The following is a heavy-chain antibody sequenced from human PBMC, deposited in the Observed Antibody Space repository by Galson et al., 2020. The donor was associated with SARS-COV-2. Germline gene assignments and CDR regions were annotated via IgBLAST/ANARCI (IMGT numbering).Heavy chain of an antibody. CDR2: IDWDDDK. V-gene: IGHV2-70*01. CDR3: ARIRSKKYYDILTGYYSYYYYYGMDV. Sequence: SGPTLVKPTQTLTLTCTFSGFSLSTSGMCVSWIRQPPGKALEWLALIDWDDDKYYSTSLKTRLTISKDTSNNQVVLTMTNMDPVDTATYYCARIRSKKYYDILTGYYSYYYYYGMDVWGQGTTVTVSS. J-gene: IGHJ6*02. CDR1: GFSLSTSGMC. D-gene: IGHD3-9*01.